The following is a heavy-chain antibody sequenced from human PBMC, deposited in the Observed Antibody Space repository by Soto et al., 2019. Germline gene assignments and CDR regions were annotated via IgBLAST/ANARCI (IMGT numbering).Heavy chain of an antibody. D-gene: IGHD3-22*01. J-gene: IGHJ4*02. V-gene: IGHV3-23*01. Sequence: PGGSLRLSCAASGFTFSSYAMSWVRQAPGKGLEWVSAISGSGGSTYYADSVKGRFTISRDNSKNILYLQTNRLRAEDTAVYYCARHDDSSGYFTDFDYWGQGTLVTVSS. CDR2: ISGSGGST. CDR3: ARHDDSSGYFTDFDY. CDR1: GFTFSSYA.